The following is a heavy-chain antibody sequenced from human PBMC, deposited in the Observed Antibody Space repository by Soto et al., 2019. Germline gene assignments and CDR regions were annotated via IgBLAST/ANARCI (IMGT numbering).Heavy chain of an antibody. CDR1: GVSISSGNW. J-gene: IGHJ4*02. V-gene: IGHV4-4*02. CDR2: VYNDGSA. Sequence: NPSETLSLTCDVSGVSISSGNWWSWVRQPPGKGLEWIAEVYNDGSANSHPSLESRATISVDRSKNQFSLRLSSVTAADTGKYYCARLVYDSRLNYLYFDHWGQGTLLTVS. CDR3: ARLVYDSRLNYLYFDH. D-gene: IGHD3-22*01.